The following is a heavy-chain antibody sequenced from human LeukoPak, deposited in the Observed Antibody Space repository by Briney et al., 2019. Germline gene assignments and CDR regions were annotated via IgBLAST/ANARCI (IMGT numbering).Heavy chain of an antibody. Sequence: GGSLRLSCAASGFTFSSYGMHWVRQAPGKGLEWVAVIWYDGSNKYYADSVKGRFTISRDNSKNTLYLQMNSLRAEDTAVYYCARDQYHYDSSGYLDYWGQGTLVTVSS. CDR2: IWYDGSNK. CDR3: ARDQYHYDSSGYLDY. D-gene: IGHD3-22*01. V-gene: IGHV3-33*01. CDR1: GFTFSSYG. J-gene: IGHJ4*02.